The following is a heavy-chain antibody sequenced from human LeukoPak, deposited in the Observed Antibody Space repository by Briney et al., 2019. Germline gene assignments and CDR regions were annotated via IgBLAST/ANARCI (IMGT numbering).Heavy chain of an antibody. CDR2: IIPIFGTA. CDR3: ARDRAAAGKAPLGAFDI. J-gene: IGHJ3*02. CDR1: GGTFSSYA. Sequence: GASVKVSCKASGGTFSSYAISWVRQAPGQGLEWMGGIIPIFGTANYAQKFQGRVTITADKSTSTAYMELSSLRSEDTAVYYCARDRAAAGKAPLGAFDIWGQGTMVTVSS. D-gene: IGHD6-13*01. V-gene: IGHV1-69*06.